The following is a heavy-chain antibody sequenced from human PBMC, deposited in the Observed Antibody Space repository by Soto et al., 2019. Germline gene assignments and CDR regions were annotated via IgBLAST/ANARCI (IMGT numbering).Heavy chain of an antibody. CDR2: ISYDGSNK. V-gene: IGHV3-30-3*01. J-gene: IGHJ6*02. Sequence: QVQLVESGGGVVQPGRSLRLSCAASGFTFSSYAMHWVRQAPCKGLEWVAVISYDGSNKYYADSVKGRFTISRDNSKNTLYLQMNSLRAEDTAVYYCARDYYRFNSGYGFSMDVWGQGTTDTVSS. CDR3: ARDYYRFNSGYGFSMDV. D-gene: IGHD5-12*01. CDR1: GFTFSSYA.